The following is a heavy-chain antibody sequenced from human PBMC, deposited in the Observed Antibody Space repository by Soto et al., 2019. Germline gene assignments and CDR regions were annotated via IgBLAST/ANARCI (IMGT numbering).Heavy chain of an antibody. D-gene: IGHD2-2*01. V-gene: IGHV1-69*13. CDR1: GGTFSSYA. CDR2: IIPIFGTA. Sequence: SVKVSCKASGGTFSSYAISWVRQAPGQGLEWMGGIIPIFGTANYAQKFQGRVTITADESTSTAYMELRSLRSEDTAVYYCARRGRGIVVVPAAIRGHYYYYGMDVWGQGTTVTVSS. J-gene: IGHJ6*02. CDR3: ARRGRGIVVVPAAIRGHYYYYGMDV.